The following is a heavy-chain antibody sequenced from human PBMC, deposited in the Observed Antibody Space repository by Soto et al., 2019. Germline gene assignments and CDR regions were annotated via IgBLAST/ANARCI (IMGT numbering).Heavy chain of an antibody. J-gene: IGHJ5*02. Sequence: PGGSLRLSCTASGFTFGDYAMSWFRQAPGKGLEWVGFIRSKAYGGTTEYAASVKGRFTISRDDSKSIAYLQMNSLKTEDTAVYYCTRDLVQIDYGGDSTYYNWFDPWGQGTLVTVSS. CDR1: GFTFGDYA. V-gene: IGHV3-49*03. CDR3: TRDLVQIDYGGDSTYYNWFDP. CDR2: IRSKAYGGTT. D-gene: IGHD4-17*01.